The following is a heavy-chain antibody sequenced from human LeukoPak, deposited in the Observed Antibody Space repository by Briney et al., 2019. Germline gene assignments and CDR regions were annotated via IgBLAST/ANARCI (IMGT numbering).Heavy chain of an antibody. CDR2: IKQDGSEK. CDR1: GFSFTYSW. V-gene: IGHV3-7*03. D-gene: IGHD1-26*01. J-gene: IGHJ4*02. CDR3: ARDMVGASAHDY. Sequence: GGSLRLSCAASGFSFTYSWVAWVRQTPEKGLEWVANIKQDGSEKYYLDSVKGRFTISRDNAKNSLYLQMNSLRAEDTAVYYCARDMVGASAHDYWGQGTLVTVSS.